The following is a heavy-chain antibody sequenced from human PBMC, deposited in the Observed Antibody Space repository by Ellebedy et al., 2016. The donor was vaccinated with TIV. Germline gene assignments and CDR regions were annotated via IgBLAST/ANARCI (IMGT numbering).Heavy chain of an antibody. CDR2: IRQDGSK. CDR3: ARDGAYGDYAPGQYGMDV. Sequence: GGSLRLSCVASGFSFRSYWMSWVRQAPGKGLEWVANIRQDGSKNYVDSVKGRFTISRDNAQNSLYLQMNGLRVEDTAVYFCARDGAYGDYAPGQYGMDVWGQGTTVIVS. J-gene: IGHJ6*02. V-gene: IGHV3-7*03. D-gene: IGHD4-17*01. CDR1: GFSFRSYW.